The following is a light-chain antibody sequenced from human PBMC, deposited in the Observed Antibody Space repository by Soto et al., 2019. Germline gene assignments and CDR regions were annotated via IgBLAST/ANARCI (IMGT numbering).Light chain of an antibody. Sequence: ELVLTQSPGTLSVSPGERATLSCRASQSVSSNLAWYQQKPGQAPRLLFYGASTGATGIPARFSGSGSETEFTLSISSLQSEDFALYDGQQYNNWPGKFGQGTKVYIK. CDR2: GAS. CDR3: QQYNNWPGK. CDR1: QSVSSN. J-gene: IGKJ1*01. V-gene: IGKV3-15*01.